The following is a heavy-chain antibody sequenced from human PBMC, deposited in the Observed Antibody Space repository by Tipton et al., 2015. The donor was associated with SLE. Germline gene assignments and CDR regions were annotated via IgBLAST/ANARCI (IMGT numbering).Heavy chain of an antibody. D-gene: IGHD6-13*01. J-gene: IGHJ3*02. V-gene: IGHV4-61*09. CDR2: IYTSGST. CDR3: ARDRALYSSSWYNAFDI. CDR1: GGSISSGSYY. Sequence: TLSLTCTVSGGSISSGSYYWSWIRQPAGKGLEWIGYIYTSGSTNYNPSLKSRVTISVDTSKNQFSLKLSSVTAADTAVYYCARDRALYSSSWYNAFDIWGQGTMVTVSS.